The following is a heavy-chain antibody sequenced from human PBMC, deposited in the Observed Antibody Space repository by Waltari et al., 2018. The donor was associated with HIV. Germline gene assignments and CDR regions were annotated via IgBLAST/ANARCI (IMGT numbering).Heavy chain of an antibody. J-gene: IGHJ6*02. CDR2: INHRGSS. Sequence: QVHLQQWGTGLLKPSATLSLSCAVYGASFSDYNFFNDYYWIWIRQPPGRGLEWIGEINHRGSSSDNPSLKSRVTISVDTSRNRISLNMTSVNATDTAVYYCARGRGSFYNYYGLDVWGLGTKVSV. CDR1: GASFSDYN. CDR3: ARGRGSFYNYYGLDV. D-gene: IGHD3-10*01. V-gene: IGHV4-34*01.